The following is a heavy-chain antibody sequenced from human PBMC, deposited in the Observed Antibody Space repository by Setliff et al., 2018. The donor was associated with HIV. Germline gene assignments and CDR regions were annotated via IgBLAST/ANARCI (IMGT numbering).Heavy chain of an antibody. D-gene: IGHD6-25*01. J-gene: IGHJ5*02. V-gene: IGHV4-30-2*06. CDR2: VYFNGAV. CDR3: ARESVGGGSSVPEVRLFDP. CDR1: GFSLSTGGMS. Sequence: LVNPTQTLTLTCTFSGFSLSTGGMSVNWIRQSPGKALEWIGSVYFNGAVYFNPSLNSRLTISVDRSKNHFSLKLSSVTAADTAVYYCARESVGGGSSVPEVRLFDPWGQGMLVTVSS.